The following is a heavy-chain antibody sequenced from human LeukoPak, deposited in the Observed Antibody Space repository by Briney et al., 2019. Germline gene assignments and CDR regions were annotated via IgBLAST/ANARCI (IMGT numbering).Heavy chain of an antibody. CDR2: INPSGGST. V-gene: IGHV1-46*01. Sequence: ASVTVSCKASGYTFTSYYMHWVRQAPGQGLEWMGIINPSGGSTSYAQRFQGRVTMTRDTSTSTVYMELSSLRSGDTAVYYCARDIRLGGPDFDYWGQGTLVTVSS. CDR3: ARDIRLGGPDFDY. D-gene: IGHD3-16*01. CDR1: GYTFTSYY. J-gene: IGHJ4*02.